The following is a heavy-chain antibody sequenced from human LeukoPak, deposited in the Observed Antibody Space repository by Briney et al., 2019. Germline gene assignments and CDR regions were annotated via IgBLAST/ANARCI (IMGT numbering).Heavy chain of an antibody. CDR1: GGSISNYY. CDR3: ARDRNWGDLSGDSLNWFDP. V-gene: IGHV4-59*01. J-gene: IGHJ5*02. CDR2: IYYSGST. D-gene: IGHD2-15*01. Sequence: PSETLSLTCTVSGGSISNYYWSWIRQPAGKGLEWIGFIYYSGSTNHNPSLKSRVTISIDTSKNQFSLKLNSVTAADTAVYYCARDRNWGDLSGDSLNWFDPWGQGTLVTVSS.